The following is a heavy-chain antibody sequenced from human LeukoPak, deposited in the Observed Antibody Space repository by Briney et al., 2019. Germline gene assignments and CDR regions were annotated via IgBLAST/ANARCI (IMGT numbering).Heavy chain of an antibody. V-gene: IGHV4-39*07. CDR3: ARDLLSVYDSSGYRGFDY. CDR2: IYYSGST. D-gene: IGHD3-22*01. J-gene: IGHJ4*02. CDR1: GGSISSSSYY. Sequence: SETLSLTCTVSGGSISSSSYYWGWIRQPPGKGLEWIGSIYYSGSTYYNPSLKSRVTISVDTSKNQFSLKLSSVTAADTAVYYCARDLLSVYDSSGYRGFDYWGQGTLVTVS.